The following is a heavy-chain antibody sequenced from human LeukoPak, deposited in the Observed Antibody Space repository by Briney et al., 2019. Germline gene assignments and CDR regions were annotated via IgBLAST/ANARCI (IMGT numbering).Heavy chain of an antibody. V-gene: IGHV3-30*03. Sequence: GALRLSCAASGFTFSSYGMHWVRQAPGKGLEWVAVISYDGSNKYYADSVKGRFTISRDNSKNTLYLQMNSLRAEDTAVYYCARAPRFFIAAAGTGFDYWGQGTLVTVSS. CDR1: GFTFSSYG. D-gene: IGHD6-13*01. CDR2: ISYDGSNK. CDR3: ARAPRFFIAAAGTGFDY. J-gene: IGHJ4*02.